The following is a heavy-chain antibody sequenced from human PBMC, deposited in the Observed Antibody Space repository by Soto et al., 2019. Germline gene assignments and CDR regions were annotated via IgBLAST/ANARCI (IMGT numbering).Heavy chain of an antibody. CDR1: GGSITNSNW. Sequence: SETLSLTCSVSGGSITNSNWWTWVRLPPAKGLEWIGDIYHAGSTKYNPSLERRVTISVDTSKNQFALTLTSVTAADTAVYFCARGPPIVGNTTPLDSWGRGTLVTVS. V-gene: IGHV4-4*02. D-gene: IGHD1-26*01. CDR3: ARGPPIVGNTTPLDS. J-gene: IGHJ4*02. CDR2: IYHAGST.